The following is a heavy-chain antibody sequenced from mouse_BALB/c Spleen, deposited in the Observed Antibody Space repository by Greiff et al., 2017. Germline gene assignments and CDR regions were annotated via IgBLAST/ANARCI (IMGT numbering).Heavy chain of an antibody. D-gene: IGHD1-1*01. CDR1: GFSLSTYGIG. CDR2: IWWNDNK. V-gene: IGHV8-11*01. Sequence: QVTLKVSGPGILQPSQTLSLTCSFSGFSLSTYGIGVGWIRQPSGKGLEWLAHIWWNDNKYYNTALKSRLTISKDTSNNQVFLKIASVDTADTATYYCARIPDYGSSLWFAYWGQGTLVTVSA. CDR3: ARIPDYGSSLWFAY. J-gene: IGHJ3*01.